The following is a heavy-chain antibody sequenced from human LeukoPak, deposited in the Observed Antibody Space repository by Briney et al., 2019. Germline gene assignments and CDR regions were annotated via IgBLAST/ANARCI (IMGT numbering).Heavy chain of an antibody. Sequence: GGSLRLSCAASGFTFSSYAMSWVRQAPGKGLEWVSAISGSGGSTYYADSVKGRFTISRDNSKNTLYLQMNSLRAEDTAVYYCAKDTYNPIQLWFTPSYFDYWGQGTLVTVSS. D-gene: IGHD5-18*01. V-gene: IGHV3-23*01. J-gene: IGHJ4*02. CDR3: AKDTYNPIQLWFTPSYFDY. CDR2: ISGSGGST. CDR1: GFTFSSYA.